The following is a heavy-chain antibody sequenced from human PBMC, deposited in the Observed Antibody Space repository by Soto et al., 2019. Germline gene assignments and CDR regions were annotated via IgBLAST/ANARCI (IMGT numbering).Heavy chain of an antibody. J-gene: IGHJ4*02. CDR2: VSGTGDYT. CDR3: AKVFERCSEDCPGYLDY. V-gene: IGHV3-23*01. D-gene: IGHD2-8*01. CDR1: GFTFSTY. Sequence: EVQLLESGGGLVQPGESLTLSCAASGFTFSTYMNWVRLAPGKGLEWVSAVSGTGDYTYYADSVKGRFTISRDNSKNTLYLQMNSLRADDTAVYYCAKVFERCSEDCPGYLDYCGQGTLVTVSS.